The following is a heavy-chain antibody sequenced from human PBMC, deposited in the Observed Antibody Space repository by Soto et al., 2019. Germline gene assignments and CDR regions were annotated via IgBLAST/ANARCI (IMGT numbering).Heavy chain of an antibody. J-gene: IGHJ4*02. CDR3: ARNLNGTAVPYFDF. D-gene: IGHD1-7*01. Sequence: SVQLSHPDSGGSFRDDVFGWGRQAPGQGLEWMGRIIPISGAANYAQKFQRRVTITADKSTSTSYMELSSLRTEDTAVYYCARNLNGTAVPYFDFWGQGTLVTVSS. CDR1: GGSFRDDV. CDR2: IIPISGAA. V-gene: IGHV1-69*06.